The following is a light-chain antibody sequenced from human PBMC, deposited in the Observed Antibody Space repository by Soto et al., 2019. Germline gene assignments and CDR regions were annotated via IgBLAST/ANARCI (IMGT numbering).Light chain of an antibody. Sequence: AIQMTQSPSSMSASVGDRVTITCRASQDISNDLGWYQQKHGKAPKLLLSAASTLESVVPPRFSGSGSGTDFILTISSLQPEDFATYYCLQAYTYPRTFGQGTQVEIK. V-gene: IGKV1-6*01. CDR1: QDISND. CDR2: AAS. J-gene: IGKJ1*01. CDR3: LQAYTYPRT.